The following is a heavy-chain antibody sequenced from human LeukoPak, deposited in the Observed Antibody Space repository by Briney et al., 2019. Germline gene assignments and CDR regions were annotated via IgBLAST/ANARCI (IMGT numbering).Heavy chain of an antibody. CDR2: IIPIFGTS. CDR3: ARIDIVVVPAATGPAADYYYGMDV. V-gene: IGHV1-69*01. CDR1: GGTFSSYA. D-gene: IGHD2-2*01. J-gene: IGHJ6*02. Sequence: ASVKVSCKASGGTFSSYAISWVRQAPGQGLEWMGGIIPIFGTSNYAQKFQGRVTITADESTSTAYMELSSLRSEDTAVYYCARIDIVVVPAATGPAADYYYGMDVWGQGTTVTVSS.